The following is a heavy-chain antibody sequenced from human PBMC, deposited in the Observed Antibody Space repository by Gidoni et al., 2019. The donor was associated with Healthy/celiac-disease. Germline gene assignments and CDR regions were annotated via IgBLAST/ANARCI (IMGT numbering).Heavy chain of an antibody. Sequence: EVQLLESGGGLVQPGGSLRLSCAASGFPFSSYAMSWVRQAPGKGLEWVSAISGSGGRTYYADSVKGRFTISRDNSKNTLYLQMNSLRAEDTAVYYCAKDRIRIAAAAKGDYWGQGTLVTVSS. CDR2: ISGSGGRT. V-gene: IGHV3-23*01. J-gene: IGHJ4*02. CDR1: GFPFSSYA. D-gene: IGHD6-13*01. CDR3: AKDRIRIAAAAKGDY.